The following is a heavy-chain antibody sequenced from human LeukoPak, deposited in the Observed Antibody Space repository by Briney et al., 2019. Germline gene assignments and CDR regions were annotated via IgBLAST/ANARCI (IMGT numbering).Heavy chain of an antibody. CDR2: IKQGGSEK. J-gene: IGHJ4*02. V-gene: IGHV3-7*01. D-gene: IGHD6-19*01. CDR3: ARDDSSGWYYFDY. CDR1: GFTLSSYW. Sequence: GGSLRLSCAACGFTLSSYWMSWVRQAPGKGLEWGANIKQGGSEKYYVDSVKGRFTISRDNAKNSLYLQMNSLRAEDTAVYHCARDDSSGWYYFDYWGQGTLVTVSS.